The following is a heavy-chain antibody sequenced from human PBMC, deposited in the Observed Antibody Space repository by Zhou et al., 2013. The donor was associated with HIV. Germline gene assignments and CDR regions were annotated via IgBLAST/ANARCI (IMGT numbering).Heavy chain of an antibody. J-gene: IGHJ6*02. CDR2: VSPLHSIV. CDR3: ARGELPAAGFPRPFPTTAPLDV. CDR1: GGTFSTYV. D-gene: IGHD6-13*01. Sequence: QVQLVQSGAEVKKPGSSVKVSCKVSGGTFSTYVISWVRQARGQGLEWMGGVSPLHSIVHYPPKFQDRVTIIADESTSTAYMELTGLTSEDTAVYYCARGELPAAGFPRPFPTTAPLDVWGQGTAVTVSS. V-gene: IGHV1-69*04.